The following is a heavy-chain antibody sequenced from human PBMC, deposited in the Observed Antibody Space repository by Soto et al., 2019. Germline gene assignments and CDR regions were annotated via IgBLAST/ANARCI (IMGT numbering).Heavy chain of an antibody. D-gene: IGHD2-15*01. Sequence: PGGSLRLSCAASGFTFSSYAMHWVRQAPGKGLEWVAVISYDGSNKYYADSVKGRFTISRDNSKNTLYLQMNSLRAEDTAVYYCARGRSYCSGGSCYGGYFDYWGQGTLVTSPQ. J-gene: IGHJ4*02. CDR3: ARGRSYCSGGSCYGGYFDY. CDR1: GFTFSSYA. V-gene: IGHV3-30-3*01. CDR2: ISYDGSNK.